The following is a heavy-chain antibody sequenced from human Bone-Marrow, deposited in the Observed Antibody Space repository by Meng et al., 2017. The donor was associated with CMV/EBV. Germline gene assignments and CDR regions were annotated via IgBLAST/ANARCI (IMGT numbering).Heavy chain of an antibody. CDR3: ARDKSSSGWPPDY. CDR1: EFTVSNNY. V-gene: IGHV3-66*02. CDR2: IYSGGST. J-gene: IGHJ4*02. Sequence: GGSLRLSCAASEFTVSNNYMSWVRQAPGKGLERVSVIYSGGSTYYADSVKGRFTISRDNSKNTLYLQMNSLRAEDTAVYYCARDKSSSGWPPDYWGQGTLVTVSS. D-gene: IGHD6-19*01.